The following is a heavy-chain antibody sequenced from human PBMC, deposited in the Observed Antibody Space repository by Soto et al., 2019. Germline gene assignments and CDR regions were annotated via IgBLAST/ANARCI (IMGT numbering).Heavy chain of an antibody. Sequence: ASVKVSCKASGYTFTNYAIHWVRQAPGQRLEWMGWLNPGNGNTKYPQKFQGRVTITRDTSASTAYMFLSSLRSEDTAVYYCARDQGIPYFFGDCYSDWYFLLSGRSPLVTVSS. D-gene: IGHD2-21*01. CDR2: LNPGNGNT. CDR3: ARDQGIPYFFGDCYSDWYFLL. CDR1: GYTFTNYA. V-gene: IGHV1-3*01. J-gene: IGHJ2*01.